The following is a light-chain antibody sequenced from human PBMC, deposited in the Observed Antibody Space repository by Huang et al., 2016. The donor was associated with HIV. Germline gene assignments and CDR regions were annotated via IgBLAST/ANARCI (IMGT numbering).Light chain of an antibody. Sequence: EIVMTQSPATLSVSPGERATLSCRASQSVSSNLAWYQQKPGQAPRLLIYGASTRATCIPARFSGSGSGTEFTLTISSLQSEDFAVYYCQQYNNWLFTFGPGTKVDIK. CDR2: GAS. CDR3: QQYNNWLFT. J-gene: IGKJ3*01. CDR1: QSVSSN. V-gene: IGKV3-15*01.